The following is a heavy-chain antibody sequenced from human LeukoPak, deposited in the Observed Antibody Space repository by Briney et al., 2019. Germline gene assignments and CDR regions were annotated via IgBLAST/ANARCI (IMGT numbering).Heavy chain of an antibody. CDR1: GGSFSGYY. Sequence: SETLSLTCAVYGGSFSGYYWSWIRQPPGKGLEWIGEINHSGSTNYNPSLKSRVTISVDTSKNQFSLKLSPVTAADTAVYYCARHRWYYYYMDVWGKGTTVTISS. CDR2: INHSGST. CDR3: ARHRWYYYYMDV. J-gene: IGHJ6*03. V-gene: IGHV4-34*01.